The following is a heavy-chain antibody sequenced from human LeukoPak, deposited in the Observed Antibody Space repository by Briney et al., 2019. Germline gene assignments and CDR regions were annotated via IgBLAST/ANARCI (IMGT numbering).Heavy chain of an antibody. D-gene: IGHD1-26*01. Sequence: SETLSLTCAVYGGSFSGYYWSWIRQPPGKGLEWIGEINHSGSTNYNPSLKSRVTISVDTSKNQFSLKLSSVTAADTAVYYCARGGIVGAALFDYWGQGTLVTVSS. CDR1: GGSFSGYY. CDR3: ARGGIVGAALFDY. CDR2: INHSGST. V-gene: IGHV4-34*01. J-gene: IGHJ4*02.